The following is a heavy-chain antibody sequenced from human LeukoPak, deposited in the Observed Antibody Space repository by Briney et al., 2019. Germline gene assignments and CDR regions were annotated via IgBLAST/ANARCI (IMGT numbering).Heavy chain of an antibody. CDR2: MYNSGST. V-gene: IGHV4-59*01. CDR3: GRAIMGTYYCDSGSYYIDY. Sequence: PSETLSLTCSVSCGPISSYYWSWIRQPPGKGLEWIGYMYNSGSTNYNPSLKSRVTISVDTSKKQCSARLSSVTAADPPLNRLGRAIMGTYYCDSGSYYIDYWGQGTLVTVSS. CDR1: CGPISSYY. J-gene: IGHJ4*02. D-gene: IGHD3-10*01.